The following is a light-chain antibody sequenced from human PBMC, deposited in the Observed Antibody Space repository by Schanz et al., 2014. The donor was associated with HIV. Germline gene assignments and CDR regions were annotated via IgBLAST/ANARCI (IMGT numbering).Light chain of an antibody. CDR3: AVWDDSLKGI. V-gene: IGLV1-44*01. Sequence: QSVLTQPPSVSGAPGQRVSISCSGSTSNIGSNTVTWYQQLPGTAPKLLIFGDNHRPSGVPDRFSASKSGTSASLAITGLQSEDEADYYCAVWDDSLKGIFGGGTKLTVL. CDR2: GDN. J-gene: IGLJ2*01. CDR1: TSNIGSNT.